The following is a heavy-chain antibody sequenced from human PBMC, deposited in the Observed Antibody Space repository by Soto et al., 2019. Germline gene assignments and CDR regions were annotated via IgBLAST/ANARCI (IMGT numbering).Heavy chain of an antibody. J-gene: IGHJ5*02. CDR2: ISAYNGNT. CDR3: ARDPSIAAAGTRFDP. Sequence: QVQLVQSGAEVKMPGASVKVSCKASGYTFTSFGISWVRQAPGQVLEWMGWISAYNGNTDYLQKLQGRVTMTTDTSTSTADMELRSRRADDTAVYYCARDPSIAAAGTRFDPWGQGTLVTVSA. CDR1: GYTFTSFG. V-gene: IGHV1-18*01. D-gene: IGHD6-13*01.